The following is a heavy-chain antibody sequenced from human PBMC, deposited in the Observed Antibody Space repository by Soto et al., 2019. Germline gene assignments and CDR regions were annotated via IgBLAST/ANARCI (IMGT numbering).Heavy chain of an antibody. V-gene: IGHV3-23*01. CDR1: GFTFSSYA. D-gene: IGHD1-7*01. CDR3: AKDRRLTGTPRDAFDI. J-gene: IGHJ3*02. Sequence: GGSLRLSCAASGFTFSSYAMSWVRQAPGKGLEWVSTISGSGGSTYYADSVKGRFTISRDNSKNTLYLQMNSLRAEDTAVYYCAKDRRLTGTPRDAFDIWGQGTMVTVS. CDR2: ISGSGGST.